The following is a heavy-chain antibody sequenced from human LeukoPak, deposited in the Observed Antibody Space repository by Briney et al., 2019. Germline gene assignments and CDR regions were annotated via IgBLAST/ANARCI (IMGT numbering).Heavy chain of an antibody. Sequence: SVKVSCKASGGTFISYAWVRQAPGQGLEWMGGIIPMFGTAKYAQKFQGRVTITADESTSTAYMELSSLRSDDTAVYHCARGGSRMVTYGSLDYWGQGSLVTLSS. J-gene: IGHJ4*02. V-gene: IGHV1-69*13. CDR1: GGTFISYA. D-gene: IGHD2-15*01. CDR2: IIPMFGTA. CDR3: ARGGSRMVTYGSLDY.